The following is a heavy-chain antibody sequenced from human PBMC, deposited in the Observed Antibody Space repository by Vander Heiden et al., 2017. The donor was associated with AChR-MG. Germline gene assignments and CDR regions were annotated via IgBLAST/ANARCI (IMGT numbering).Heavy chain of an antibody. CDR2: IYYSGRT. CDR3: ARHEFVVVPALNWFDP. Sequence: QLQLQESGPGLVKPSETLSLICTVSGGSISSSSYYWGWIRQPPGKGLEWIGSIYYSGRTYYTPSLKSRVTISVDTSKNQFSLKLSSVTAADTAVYYCARHEFVVVPALNWFDPWGQGTLVTVSS. CDR1: GGSISSSSYY. J-gene: IGHJ5*02. V-gene: IGHV4-39*01. D-gene: IGHD2-2*01.